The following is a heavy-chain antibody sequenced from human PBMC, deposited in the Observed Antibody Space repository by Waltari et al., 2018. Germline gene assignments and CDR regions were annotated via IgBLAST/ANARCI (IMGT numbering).Heavy chain of an antibody. V-gene: IGHV3-11*04. CDR3: ARDTPGYCSGGSPGAFDI. CDR1: GFTFSDYY. Sequence: VQLVESGGGLVKPGGSLRLSGAASGFTFSDYYMNWVRQAPGKGLEWGSSISSRSTIYYADSCKGGFTISRDNAKNSLYLHMNSLRAEDTAVYYCARDTPGYCSGGSPGAFDIWGQGTMVTVSS. CDR2: ISSRSTI. D-gene: IGHD2-15*01. J-gene: IGHJ3*02.